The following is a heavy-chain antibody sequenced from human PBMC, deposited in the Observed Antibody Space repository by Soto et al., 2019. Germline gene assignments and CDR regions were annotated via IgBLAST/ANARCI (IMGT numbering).Heavy chain of an antibody. CDR2: TYYRSKWYN. CDR3: ARVILYCSSTSCYPYGMDV. CDR1: GDSVSSNSAA. Sequence: PSQTLSLTCAISGDSVSSNSAAWNWIWQSPSRGLEWLGRTYYRSKWYNDYAVSVKSRITINPDTSKNQFSLQLNPVTPEDTAVYYCARVILYCSSTSCYPYGMDVWGQGTTVTVSS. V-gene: IGHV6-1*01. D-gene: IGHD2-2*01. J-gene: IGHJ6*02.